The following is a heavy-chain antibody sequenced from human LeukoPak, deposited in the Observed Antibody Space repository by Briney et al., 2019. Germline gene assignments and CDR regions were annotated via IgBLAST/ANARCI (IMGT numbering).Heavy chain of an antibody. CDR2: IYSGGST. CDR1: GFTVSSNY. D-gene: IGHD5-18*01. CDR3: ARLNTATHPTHSKNDY. V-gene: IGHV3-66*04. J-gene: IGHJ4*02. Sequence: AGGSLRLSCAASGFTVSSNYMSWVRQAPGKGLEWVSVIYSGGSTYYADSVKGRFTISRDNSKNTLYLQMNSLRAEDTAVYYCARLNTATHPTHSKNDYWGQGTLVTVSS.